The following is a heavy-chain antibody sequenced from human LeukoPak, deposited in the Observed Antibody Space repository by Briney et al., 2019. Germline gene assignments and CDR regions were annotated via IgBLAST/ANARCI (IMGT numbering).Heavy chain of an antibody. CDR3: ARVGRWLQIS. CDR1: GFTFSSYW. V-gene: IGHV3-74*01. J-gene: IGHJ5*02. D-gene: IGHD5-24*01. CDR2: INSDGSST. Sequence: PGGSLRLSCAASGFTFSSYWMHWVRQAPGKGLVWASRINSDGSSTSYADSVKGRFTISRDNAKNTLYLQMNSLRAEDTAVYYCARVGRWLQISWGQGTLVTVSS.